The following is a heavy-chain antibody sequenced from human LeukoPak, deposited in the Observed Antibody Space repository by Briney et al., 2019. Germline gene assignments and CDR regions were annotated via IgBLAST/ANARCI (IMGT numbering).Heavy chain of an antibody. Sequence: ASVKVSCKASGYTFTGYYMHWVRQAPGQGLEWMGWINPNSGGTNYAQKFQGRVTMTRDTSIGTAYMELSRLRSDDTAVYYCARAPLWFGSFDVWGQGTTVTVSS. CDR3: ARAPLWFGSFDV. D-gene: IGHD3-10*01. CDR2: INPNSGGT. J-gene: IGHJ6*02. CDR1: GYTFTGYY. V-gene: IGHV1-2*02.